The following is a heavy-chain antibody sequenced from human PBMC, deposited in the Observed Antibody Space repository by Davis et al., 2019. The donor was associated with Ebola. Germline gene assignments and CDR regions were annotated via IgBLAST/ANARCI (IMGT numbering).Heavy chain of an antibody. V-gene: IGHV3-23*05. CDR3: AKLAVRGNYYGSDF. J-gene: IGHJ4*02. CDR1: GFTSGCCA. Sequence: GESLKISCTASGFTSGCCAMNWVRQAPGKGLEWVSGIGSSSNGRHYADSVKGRFTISRDDSKNTVYLQMNNLRAEDTAVYYCAKLAVRGNYYGSDFWGRGTLVTVSS. D-gene: IGHD3-10*01. CDR2: IGSSSNGR.